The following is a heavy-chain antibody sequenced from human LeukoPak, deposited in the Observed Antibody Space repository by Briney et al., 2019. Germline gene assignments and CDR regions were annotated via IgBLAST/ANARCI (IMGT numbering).Heavy chain of an antibody. CDR1: GFTFSRYA. CDR2: ISASGFST. D-gene: IGHD3-22*01. CDR3: AKAYGSNGYFQLPIDC. J-gene: IGHJ4*02. Sequence: GGSLRLSCAASGFTFSRYAMSWVRQAPGKGLEWVSAISASGFSTYYSDSVKGRFTISRDNSKNTLYLQLNSLRAEDTAVYYCAKAYGSNGYFQLPIDCWGQGTLVTVSS. V-gene: IGHV3-23*01.